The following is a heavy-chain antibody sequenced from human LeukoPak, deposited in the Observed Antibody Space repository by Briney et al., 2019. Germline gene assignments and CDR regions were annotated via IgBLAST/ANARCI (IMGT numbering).Heavy chain of an antibody. CDR3: AKVLLWFGELPYYFDY. CDR1: GFTFSSYA. V-gene: IGHV3-23*01. Sequence: PGGSLRLSCAASGFTFSSYAMSWVRQAPGKGLEWVPAISGSGGSTYYADSVKGRFTISRDNSKNTLYLQMNSLRAEDTAVYYCAKVLLWFGELPYYFDYWGQGTLVTVSS. D-gene: IGHD3-10*01. J-gene: IGHJ4*02. CDR2: ISGSGGST.